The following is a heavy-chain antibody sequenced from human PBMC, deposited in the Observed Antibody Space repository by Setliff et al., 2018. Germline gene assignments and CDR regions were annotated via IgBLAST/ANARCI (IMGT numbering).Heavy chain of an antibody. Sequence: LPLTRTASGGSISGAPIRSYYRSWIRQPPGKGLEFIGYVYYSGTTNYDPSLKSQVAISVDTSKNQFSLKLTSVTAADTAIYYCAREGTYRYFDSWGQGTLVTVSS. CDR3: AREGTYRYFDS. CDR2: VYYSGTT. CDR1: GGSISGAPIRSYY. V-gene: IGHV4-61*01. J-gene: IGHJ4*02.